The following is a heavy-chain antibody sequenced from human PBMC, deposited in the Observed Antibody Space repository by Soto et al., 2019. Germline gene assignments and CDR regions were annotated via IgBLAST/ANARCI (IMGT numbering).Heavy chain of an antibody. CDR1: GFTFSGSA. CDR3: TGRAAVAGTWGGYYYYGMDV. CDR2: IRSKANSYAT. J-gene: IGHJ6*02. D-gene: IGHD6-19*01. V-gene: IGHV3-73*02. Sequence: EVQLVESGGGLVQPGGSLKLSCAASGFTFSGSAMHWVRQASGKGLEWVGRIRSKANSYATAYAASVKGRFTISRDDSKTTAYLQMNSLKTEDTAVYYCTGRAAVAGTWGGYYYYGMDVWGQGTTVTVSS.